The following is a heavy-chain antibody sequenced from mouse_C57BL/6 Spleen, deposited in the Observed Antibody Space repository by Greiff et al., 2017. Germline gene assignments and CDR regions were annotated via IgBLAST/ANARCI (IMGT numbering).Heavy chain of an antibody. CDR2: IDPENGDT. D-gene: IGHD1-1*01. J-gene: IGHJ3*01. V-gene: IGHV14-4*01. Sequence: VQLQQSGAELVRPGASVKLSCTASGFNIKDDYMHWVKQRPEQGLEWIGWIDPENGDTEYASKFQGKATITADTSSNTAYLQLSSMTSEDTAVYYCTFITTVVEGFAYWGQGTLVTVSA. CDR3: TFITTVVEGFAY. CDR1: GFNIKDDY.